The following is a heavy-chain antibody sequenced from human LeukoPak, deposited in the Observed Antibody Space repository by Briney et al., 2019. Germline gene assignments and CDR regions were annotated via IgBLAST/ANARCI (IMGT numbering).Heavy chain of an antibody. D-gene: IGHD4-23*01. Sequence: PGGSLRLSCAASGFTFSRFTMHWVRQAPGKGLEWVATISYDGNNKYYADSVKGRFTISRDNSKNTLYLQMNSLRAEDTAVYYCAGEGTTVGYDYWGQGTLGTVSS. V-gene: IGHV3-30-3*01. CDR2: ISYDGNNK. CDR3: AGEGTTVGYDY. J-gene: IGHJ4*02. CDR1: GFTFSRFT.